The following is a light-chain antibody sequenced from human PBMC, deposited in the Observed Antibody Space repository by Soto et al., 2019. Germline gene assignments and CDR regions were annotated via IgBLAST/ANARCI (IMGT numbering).Light chain of an antibody. V-gene: IGKV1-39*01. CDR2: GAS. J-gene: IGKJ1*01. CDR3: QQSYTNPRT. CDR1: QSISSH. Sequence: DIQMTHSPSSLSASVGDRVTITCRASQSISSHLNWYQQKAGKAPKLLISGASSLESGVPSRFIGSGSGTDFTLTISSLQPEDFATYYCQQSYTNPRTFGQGTKVEIK.